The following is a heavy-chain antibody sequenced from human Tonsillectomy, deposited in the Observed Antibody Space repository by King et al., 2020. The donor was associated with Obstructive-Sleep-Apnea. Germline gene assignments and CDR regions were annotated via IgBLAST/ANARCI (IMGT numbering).Heavy chain of an antibody. CDR2: IKQDGSEK. CDR1: GFTFSSYW. D-gene: IGHD4-17*01. V-gene: IGHV3-7*03. Sequence: VQLVESGGGLVQPGGSLRLSCAASGFTFSSYWMSWVRQAPGKGLEWVANIKQDGSEKYYVDSVKGRFTISRDNAKNSLYLQMNSLRAEDTAVYYCARVGGDYGVDFFDIWGQGTMVTVSS. CDR3: ARVGGDYGVDFFDI. J-gene: IGHJ3*02.